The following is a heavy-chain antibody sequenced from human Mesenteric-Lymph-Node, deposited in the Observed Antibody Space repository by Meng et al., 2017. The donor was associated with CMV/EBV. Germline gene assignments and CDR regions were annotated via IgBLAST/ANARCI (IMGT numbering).Heavy chain of an antibody. J-gene: IGHJ6*02. CDR3: AKMRDGGYHYYGMDV. CDR2: ISSSSSYI. D-gene: IGHD3-16*01. Sequence: GGSLRLSCSASGFVFSRYTMNWVRQAPGKGLEWVSSISSSSSYIYYADSVKGRFTISRENFSKTVYMQMNSLRAEDTAVYYCAKMRDGGYHYYGMDVWGQGTTVTVSS. V-gene: IGHV3-21*04. CDR1: GFVFSRYT.